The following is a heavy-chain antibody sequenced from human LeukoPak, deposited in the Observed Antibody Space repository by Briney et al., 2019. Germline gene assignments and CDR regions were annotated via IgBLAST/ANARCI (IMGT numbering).Heavy chain of an antibody. J-gene: IGHJ4*02. D-gene: IGHD5-24*01. CDR1: GFTFSDYN. V-gene: IGHV3-21*01. Sequence: GGSLRLSCTASGFTFSDYNMLWGRQAPGKGLEWVPSLSGRSSYIYYADSLRGRFAISRDNSKNSLYLQMNSLRAEDTAVYYCARGAARMVEMGTIISFEYWGQGTLVTVSS. CDR2: LSGRSSYI. CDR3: ARGAARMVEMGTIISFEY.